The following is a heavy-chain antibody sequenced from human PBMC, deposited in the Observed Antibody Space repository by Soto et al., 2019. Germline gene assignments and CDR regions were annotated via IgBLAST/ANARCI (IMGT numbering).Heavy chain of an antibody. J-gene: IGHJ5*02. CDR3: ASGGQQLVHNWFDP. CDR2: LYYGRSA. CDR1: GDSISSYY. D-gene: IGHD6-13*01. Sequence: SETLSLTCAVSGDSISSYYCMWIRQPPGKGLESIGYLYYGRSANYNPSLKSRVTLSVDTSTNQCSLTLSSMTAADTAVYYCASGGQQLVHNWFDPWGQGTLVTVSS. V-gene: IGHV4-59*01.